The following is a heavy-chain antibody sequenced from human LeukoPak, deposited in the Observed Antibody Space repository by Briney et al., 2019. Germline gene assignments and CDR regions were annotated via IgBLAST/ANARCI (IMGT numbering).Heavy chain of an antibody. CDR2: ISSSSSYI. Sequence: GGSLRLSCAASGFTFSSYSMNWVRQAPGKGLEWVSSISSSSSYIYYADSVKGRFTISRDNAKNSLYLQMNSLRAEDTAVYYCARGQFESYYFYYWGQGTLVTVSS. D-gene: IGHD3-10*01. J-gene: IGHJ4*02. CDR1: GFTFSSYS. CDR3: ARGQFESYYFYY. V-gene: IGHV3-21*01.